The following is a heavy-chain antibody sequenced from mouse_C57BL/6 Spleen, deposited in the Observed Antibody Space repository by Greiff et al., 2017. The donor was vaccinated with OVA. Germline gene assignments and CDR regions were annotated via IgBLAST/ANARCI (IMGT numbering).Heavy chain of an antibody. J-gene: IGHJ4*01. CDR3: ARRYYYAMDY. CDR2: IDPSDSYT. V-gene: IGHV1-50*01. Sequence: VQLQQPGAELVKPGASVKLSCKASGYTFTSYWMQWVKQGPGQGLEWIGEIDPSDSYTNYNQKFKGKATLTVDTSSSTAYMQLSSLTSEDSAVYYCARRYYYAMDYWGQGTSVTVSS. CDR1: GYTFTSYW.